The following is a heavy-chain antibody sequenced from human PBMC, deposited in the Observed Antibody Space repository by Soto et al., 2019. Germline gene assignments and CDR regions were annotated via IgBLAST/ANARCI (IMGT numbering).Heavy chain of an antibody. V-gene: IGHV3-30*18. CDR3: AKEESSSWHYYYGMDV. CDR2: ISYDGSNK. Sequence: QVQLVESGGGVVQPGRSLRLSCAASGFTFSSYGMNWVRQAPGKGLEWVAVISYDGSNKYYADSVKGRFTISRDSSKNMLYLQMNSLRAEDTAVYYCAKEESSSWHYYYGMDVWGQGSTVTVS. D-gene: IGHD6-13*01. J-gene: IGHJ6*02. CDR1: GFTFSSYG.